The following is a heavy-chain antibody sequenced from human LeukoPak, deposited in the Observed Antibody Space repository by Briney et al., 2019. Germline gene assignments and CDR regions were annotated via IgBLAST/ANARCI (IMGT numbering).Heavy chain of an antibody. CDR1: GFTFSSYE. Sequence: GGSLRLSCAASGFTFSSYEMHWVRQAPGKGLEWVSYISSRDDTIHYADSVKGRFTISRDNAKNSLYLQMNSLRAEDTAVYYCARDYGGSSPFDYWGQGTLVTVSS. J-gene: IGHJ4*02. D-gene: IGHD4-23*01. CDR3: ARDYGGSSPFDY. V-gene: IGHV3-48*03. CDR2: ISSRDDTI.